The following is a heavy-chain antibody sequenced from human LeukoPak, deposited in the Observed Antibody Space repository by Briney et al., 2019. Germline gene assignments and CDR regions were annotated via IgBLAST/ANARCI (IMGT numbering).Heavy chain of an antibody. Sequence: SETLSLTCTVSGGXVSSGSYYWSWIRQPPGKGVEWIGYIYYSGSTNYNPSLKSRVTISVDTSKNQFSLKLSSVTAADTAVYYCAREGGFYRPLDYSGQGMLVTVSS. CDR3: AREGGFYRPLDY. V-gene: IGHV4-61*01. J-gene: IGHJ4*02. CDR1: GGXVSSGSYY. CDR2: IYYSGST. D-gene: IGHD3-3*01.